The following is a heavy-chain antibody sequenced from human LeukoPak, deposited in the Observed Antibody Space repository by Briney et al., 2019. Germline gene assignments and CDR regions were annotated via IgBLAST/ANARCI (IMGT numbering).Heavy chain of an antibody. D-gene: IGHD3-10*01. CDR2: ISSSSSYI. V-gene: IGHV3-21*01. J-gene: IGHJ4*02. CDR1: GFTFSSYS. Sequence: GGYLRLSCAASGFTFSSYSMNWVRQAPGKGLEWVSSISSSSSYIYYADSVKGRFTISRDNAKNSLYLQMNSLRAEDTAVYYCARVVWFGETIDYWDQGTLVTVSS. CDR3: ARVVWFGETIDY.